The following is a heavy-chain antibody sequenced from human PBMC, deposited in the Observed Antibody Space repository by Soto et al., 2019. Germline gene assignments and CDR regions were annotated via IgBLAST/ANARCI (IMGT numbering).Heavy chain of an antibody. J-gene: IGHJ3*01. CDR3: ARDQLYYNDISGRPLNAFDV. CDR2: IGIGSSTK. D-gene: IGHD3-22*01. CDR1: GFTFRNYG. Sequence: GGSLRLSCAASGFTFRNYGMNWVRQAPGKELERVSYIGIGSSTKYYADSVKGRFTISRDNAKNSLYLQMNSLRAEDTAVYYFARDQLYYNDISGRPLNAFDVWGQGTMVTVSS. V-gene: IGHV3-48*01.